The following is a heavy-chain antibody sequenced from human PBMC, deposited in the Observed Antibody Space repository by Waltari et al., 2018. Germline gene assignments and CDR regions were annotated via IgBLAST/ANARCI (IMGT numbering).Heavy chain of an antibody. D-gene: IGHD4-17*01. J-gene: IGHJ4*02. V-gene: IGHV4-34*01. CDR1: GGSFSGYY. CDR3: ARGLTVTTRNFDY. CDR2: INHSGST. Sequence: QVQLQQWGAGLLKPSETLSLTCAVYGGSFSGYYWSWIRQPPGKGLEWIGEINHSGSTTYNPPLKRRVTISVDTSKNQFSLKLSSVTAADTAVYYCARGLTVTTRNFDYWGQGTLVTVSS.